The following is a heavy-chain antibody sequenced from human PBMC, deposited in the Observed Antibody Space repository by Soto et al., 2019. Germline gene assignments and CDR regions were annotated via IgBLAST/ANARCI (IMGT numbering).Heavy chain of an antibody. Sequence: SETLSLTCTVSGGSISSGGYYWGWIRQHPGKGLEWIGYIYYSGSTYYNPSLKSRVTISVDTSKNQFSLKLSSVTAADTAVYYCARGVELYYYGSGSYYNVYYFDYWGQGTLVTVSS. D-gene: IGHD3-10*01. J-gene: IGHJ4*02. CDR2: IYYSGST. V-gene: IGHV4-31*03. CDR3: ARGVELYYYGSGSYYNVYYFDY. CDR1: GGSISSGGYY.